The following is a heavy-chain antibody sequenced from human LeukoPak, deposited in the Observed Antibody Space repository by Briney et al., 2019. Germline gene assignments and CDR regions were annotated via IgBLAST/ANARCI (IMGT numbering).Heavy chain of an antibody. D-gene: IGHD3-22*01. J-gene: IGHJ4*02. V-gene: IGHV3-64*01. Sequence: GGSLRLSCAASGFTFSSYAIHWVRQAPGKGLEYVSAISSNGGSTYYANSVKGRFTISRDNSKNTLYLQMGSLRAEDMAVYYCARGDRQYYYDSSGYYYEGYWGQGTLVTVSS. CDR2: ISSNGGST. CDR1: GFTFSSYA. CDR3: ARGDRQYYYDSSGYYYEGY.